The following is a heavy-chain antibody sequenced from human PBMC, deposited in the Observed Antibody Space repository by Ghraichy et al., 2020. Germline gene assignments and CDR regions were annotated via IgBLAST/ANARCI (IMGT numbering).Heavy chain of an antibody. CDR3: ASESGCSGGSCYEDY. J-gene: IGHJ4*02. CDR2: INHSGST. D-gene: IGHD2-15*01. CDR1: GGSFSGYY. V-gene: IGHV4-34*01. Sequence: SQTLSLTCAVYGGSFSGYYWSWIRQPPGKGLEWIGEINHSGSTNYNPSLKSRVTISVDTSKNQFSLKLSSVTAADTAVYYCASESGCSGGSCYEDYWGQGTLVTVSS.